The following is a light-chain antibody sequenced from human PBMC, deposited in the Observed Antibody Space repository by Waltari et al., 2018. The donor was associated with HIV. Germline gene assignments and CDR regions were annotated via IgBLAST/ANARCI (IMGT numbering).Light chain of an antibody. J-gene: IGKJ3*01. CDR2: ASS. V-gene: IGKV1-39*01. CDR1: QSISSY. CDR3: QQSYSTPPVT. Sequence: DIQMTQSPSSLSASVGDRVTITCRASQSISSYLNWYQQKPGKAPKLLIYASSSLQSGVPSRFSGSGTGTDFTLTICSLQPEDFATYYCQQSYSTPPVTFGPGTKVDI.